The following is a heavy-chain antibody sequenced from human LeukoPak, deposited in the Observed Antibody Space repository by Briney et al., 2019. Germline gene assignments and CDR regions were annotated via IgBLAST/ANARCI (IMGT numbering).Heavy chain of an antibody. CDR2: ISSSGSTI. J-gene: IGHJ4*02. CDR3: ARVPPRQLVLFDY. V-gene: IGHV3-48*03. D-gene: IGHD6-13*01. CDR1: GFTFSSYE. Sequence: GGSLRLSCAASGFTFSSYEMNWVRQAPGKGLEWVSYISSSGSTIYYADSVKGRFTISRDNAKNSLYLQMNSLRAEDTAVYYCARVPPRQLVLFDYSGQGTLVTVSS.